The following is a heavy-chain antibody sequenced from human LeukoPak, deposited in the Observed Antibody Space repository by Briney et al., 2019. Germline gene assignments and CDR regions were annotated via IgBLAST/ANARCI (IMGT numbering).Heavy chain of an antibody. CDR2: ISGSGGST. J-gene: IGHJ3*01. Sequence: GGSLRLSCAASGFTFSSNAMSWDRQAPGKGLEWVSDISGSGGSTYYADPVKGRFTISRDNSKNTLYLQMNSLRAEDAAVYYCARDGPAVPGQSRAFDVWGQGTMVTVSS. CDR3: ARDGPAVPGQSRAFDV. CDR1: GFTFSSNA. D-gene: IGHD3-10*01. V-gene: IGHV3-23*01.